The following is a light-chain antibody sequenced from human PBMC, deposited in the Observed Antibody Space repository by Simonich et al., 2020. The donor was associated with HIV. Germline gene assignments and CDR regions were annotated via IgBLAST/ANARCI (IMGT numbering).Light chain of an antibody. Sequence: QSALTQPASVSGSPGQSITIPCTGTSSDVGSYNLVSWYQQHPGKAPKVMIYEGSERPPGVSNRFSGSKSDNTASLTNSGLQAEDEADYYCCSYAGSSTWVFGGGTKVTVL. CDR1: SSDVGSYNL. J-gene: IGLJ3*02. V-gene: IGLV2-23*01. CDR2: EGS. CDR3: CSYAGSSTWV.